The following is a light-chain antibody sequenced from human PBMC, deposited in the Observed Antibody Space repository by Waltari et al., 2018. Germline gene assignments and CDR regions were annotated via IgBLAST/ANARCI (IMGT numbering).Light chain of an antibody. CDR1: QRIDRW. Sequence: DIQMTQSPSTLSASVGDRVTMTCRASQRIDRWLAWYQQKPGKAPRVIIYESSSLENGVPSRFSGSGFATEFTLTINNVQPDDFATYYCQQYHSDLLSFGGGTRVEIK. J-gene: IGKJ4*01. V-gene: IGKV1-5*03. CDR2: ESS. CDR3: QQYHSDLLS.